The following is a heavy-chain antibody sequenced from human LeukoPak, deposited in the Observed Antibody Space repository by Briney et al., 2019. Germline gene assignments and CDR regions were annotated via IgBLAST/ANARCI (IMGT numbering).Heavy chain of an antibody. CDR3: AREGSGYSLFDY. CDR2: INHGGST. Sequence: SETLPLTCAVSGFSISSGYYCGWSRQPPGKGLEGFGSINHGGSTYYNPSLKSRVTISLDTSKNQLSLHLTTVSAADTPVYYCAREGSGYSLFDYWGQGTLVTISS. V-gene: IGHV4-38-2*02. D-gene: IGHD3-22*01. CDR1: GFSISSGYY. J-gene: IGHJ4*02.